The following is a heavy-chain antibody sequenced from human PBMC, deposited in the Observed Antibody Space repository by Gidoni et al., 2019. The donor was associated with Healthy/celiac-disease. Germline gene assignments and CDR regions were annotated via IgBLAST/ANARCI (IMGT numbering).Heavy chain of an antibody. CDR3: ARQTNWNYGYYYGMDV. CDR2: IYYSGST. J-gene: IGHJ6*02. V-gene: IGHV4-39*01. Sequence: QLQLQESGPGLVKPSETLSLTCTVSGGSISSSSYYWGWIRQPPGKGLEWIGSIYYSGSTYYTPSLKSRVTISVDTSKNQFSLKLSSVTAADTAVYYCARQTNWNYGYYYGMDVWGQGTTVTVSS. D-gene: IGHD1-7*01. CDR1: GGSISSSSYY.